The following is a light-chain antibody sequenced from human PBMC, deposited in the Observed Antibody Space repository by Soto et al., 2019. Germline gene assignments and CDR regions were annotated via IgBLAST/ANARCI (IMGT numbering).Light chain of an antibody. J-gene: IGKJ4*01. Sequence: DIQMTQSPSSLSASVGDRVTITCRATQSIGNFLNWYQQKPGKVPKLLIYSASTLQSGVPSRFSGSGSGTDFTLIIDTLQPEDFATYYCQQSYTTAPAFGGGTKVEIK. CDR3: QQSYTTAPA. CDR2: SAS. V-gene: IGKV1-39*01. CDR1: QSIGNF.